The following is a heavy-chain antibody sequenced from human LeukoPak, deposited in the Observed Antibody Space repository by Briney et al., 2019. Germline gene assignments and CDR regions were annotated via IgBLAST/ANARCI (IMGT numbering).Heavy chain of an antibody. CDR1: GYTFTGYY. Sequence: ASVRVSFKASGYTFTGYYMHWVRQAPGQGLEWMGWINSKSGGTNYAQKFQGRVTMTRDTSISAAYMELSRLRSDDTAVYYCARSMAPSGSLYFQHWGQGTLVTVS. CDR3: ARSMAPSGSLYFQH. CDR2: INSKSGGT. V-gene: IGHV1-2*02. D-gene: IGHD6-13*01. J-gene: IGHJ1*01.